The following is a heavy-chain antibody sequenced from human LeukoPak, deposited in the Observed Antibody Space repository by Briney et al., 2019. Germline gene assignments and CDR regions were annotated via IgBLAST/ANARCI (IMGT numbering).Heavy chain of an antibody. CDR1: GYTFTSYA. D-gene: IGHD3-10*01. CDR2: ISANNGNT. CDR3: AREERFGESKLDY. V-gene: IGHV1-18*01. J-gene: IGHJ4*02. Sequence: ASVKVSCKASGYTFTSYAIIWVRQAPGQGLEWMGWISANNGNTNYAQKLQGRVTMTTDTSTSTAYMELRSLRSDDTAVYYCAREERFGESKLDYWGQGTLVTVSS.